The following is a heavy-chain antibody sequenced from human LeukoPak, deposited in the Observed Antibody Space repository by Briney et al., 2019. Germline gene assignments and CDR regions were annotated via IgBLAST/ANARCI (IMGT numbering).Heavy chain of an antibody. Sequence: GGSLRLSCAASGFTFSSYEMNWVRQAPGKGLEWVSYISSSGSTIYYADSVKGRFTISRDNSKNTLYLQMNSLRAEDTAVYYCARAILTGYSGFDYWGQGTLVTVSS. V-gene: IGHV3-48*03. CDR2: ISSSGSTI. J-gene: IGHJ4*02. D-gene: IGHD3-9*01. CDR3: ARAILTGYSGFDY. CDR1: GFTFSSYE.